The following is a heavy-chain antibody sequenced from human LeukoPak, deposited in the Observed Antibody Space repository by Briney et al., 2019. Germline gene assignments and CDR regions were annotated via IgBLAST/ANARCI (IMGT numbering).Heavy chain of an antibody. J-gene: IGHJ5*02. Sequence: SGGSLRLSCAASGFTFSSYSMNWVRQAPGKGLEWVSSISSSSSYIYYADSVKGRFTISRDNAKNSLYLQMNSLRAEDTAVYYCARSSVNYYDSSNWFDPWGQGTLVTVSS. CDR1: GFTFSSYS. V-gene: IGHV3-21*01. D-gene: IGHD3-22*01. CDR3: ARSSVNYYDSSNWFDP. CDR2: ISSSSSYI.